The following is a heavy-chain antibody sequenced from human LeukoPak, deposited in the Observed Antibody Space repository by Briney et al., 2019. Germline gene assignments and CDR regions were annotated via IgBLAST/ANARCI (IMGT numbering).Heavy chain of an antibody. Sequence: GGSLRLSCAASGFTFSSYNMTWVRQAPGKGLEWVSSITSISSYICYADSVKGRFTISRDNAENSLYLQMHSLRAEDTAVYYCAKDNYVWGSRDYFDYWGQGTLVTVSS. CDR1: GFTFSSYN. V-gene: IGHV3-21*01. D-gene: IGHD3-16*01. CDR3: AKDNYVWGSRDYFDY. CDR2: ITSISSYI. J-gene: IGHJ4*02.